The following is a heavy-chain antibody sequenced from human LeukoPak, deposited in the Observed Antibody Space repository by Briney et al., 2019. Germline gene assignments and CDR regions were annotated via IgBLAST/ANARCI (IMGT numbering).Heavy chain of an antibody. CDR3: AREPLDY. J-gene: IGHJ4*02. CDR1: GFTFSSYA. V-gene: IGHV3-30*01. CDR2: ISYDGSNK. Sequence: GGSLRLSCAASGFTFSSYAMHWVRQAPGKGLEWVAVISYDGSNKYYADSVKGRFTISRDNSKNTLYLQMNSLRAEDTAVYYCAREPLDYWGQGTLVTVSS.